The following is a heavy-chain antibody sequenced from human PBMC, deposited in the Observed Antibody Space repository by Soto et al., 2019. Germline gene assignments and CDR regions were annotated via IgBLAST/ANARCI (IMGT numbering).Heavy chain of an antibody. CDR3: ARTVKPTVVTAFDI. V-gene: IGHV4-34*01. J-gene: IGHJ3*02. Sequence: SETLSLTCAVYGGSFSGYYWSWIRQPPGKGLEWIGEINHSGSTNYNPSLKSRVTISVDTSKNQFSLKLSSVTAADTAVYYCARTVKPTVVTAFDIWGQGTMVTVSS. D-gene: IGHD4-17*01. CDR1: GGSFSGYY. CDR2: INHSGST.